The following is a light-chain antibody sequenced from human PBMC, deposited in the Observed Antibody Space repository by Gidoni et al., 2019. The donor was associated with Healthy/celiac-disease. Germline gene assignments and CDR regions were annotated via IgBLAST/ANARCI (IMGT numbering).Light chain of an antibody. Sequence: DIVMTQSPLSLPVTPGEPASISCRSSQSLLHSNGYNYLDRYLQKPGQSPQLLIYLGSTRSSGVPDRFSGSGSGTDFTLKISRVEAEDVGVYYCMQALQTPITFGQGTRLEIK. CDR2: LGS. J-gene: IGKJ5*01. V-gene: IGKV2-28*01. CDR1: QSLLHSNGYNY. CDR3: MQALQTPIT.